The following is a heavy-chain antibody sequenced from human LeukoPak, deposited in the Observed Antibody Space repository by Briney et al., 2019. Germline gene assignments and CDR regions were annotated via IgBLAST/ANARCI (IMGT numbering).Heavy chain of an antibody. V-gene: IGHV4-39*01. Sequence: SETLSLTCTVSGGSISSRSYYWGWIRQPPGKGLEWIGSIYYSGSTYYHPSLKSRVTISVDTSKNQFSLKLSSVTAADTAVYYCARHFYCSSTSCSHYFDLWGQGTLVTVSS. D-gene: IGHD2-2*01. CDR3: ARHFYCSSTSCSHYFDL. CDR2: IYYSGST. J-gene: IGHJ4*02. CDR1: GGSISSRSYY.